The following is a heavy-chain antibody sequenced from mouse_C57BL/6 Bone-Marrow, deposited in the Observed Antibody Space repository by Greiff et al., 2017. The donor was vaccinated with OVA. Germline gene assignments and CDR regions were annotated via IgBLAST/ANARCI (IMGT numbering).Heavy chain of an antibody. CDR3: ARPYDV. J-gene: IGHJ1*03. Sequence: VKLVESGPELVKPGASVKIPCKASGYTFTDYNLDWVKQSHGKSLEWIGDINPNNGGTIYNQKFKGKATLTVDQSSSTAYMELRSLTSEDTAVYYCARPYDVWGTGTTVTVSS. CDR2: INPNNGGT. CDR1: GYTFTDYN. V-gene: IGHV1-18*01.